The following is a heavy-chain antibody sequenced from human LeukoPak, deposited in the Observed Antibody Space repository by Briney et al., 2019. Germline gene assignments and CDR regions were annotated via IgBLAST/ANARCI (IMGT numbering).Heavy chain of an antibody. CDR3: ARGEYYGSGSYRWFDP. V-gene: IGHV3-21*01. CDR1: GFTFSSYS. CDR2: ISSSSSYI. D-gene: IGHD3-10*01. Sequence: GGSLRLSCAASGFTFSSYSMNWVRQAPGKGLEWVSSISSSSSYIYYADSVKGRFTIPRDNAKNSLYLQMNSLRAEDTAVYYCARGEYYGSGSYRWFDPWGQGTLVTVSS. J-gene: IGHJ5*02.